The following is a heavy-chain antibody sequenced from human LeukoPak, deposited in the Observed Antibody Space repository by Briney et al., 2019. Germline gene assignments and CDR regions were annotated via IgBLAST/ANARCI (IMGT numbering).Heavy chain of an antibody. CDR2: INPNSGGT. J-gene: IGHJ4*02. CDR1: GYTFTGYY. Sequence: ASVKVSCKASGYTFTGYYMHWVRQAPGQGLEWMGWINPNSGGTNYAQKLQGRVTMTTDTSTSTAYMELRSLRSDDTAVYYCARARVNIVATKNFDYWGQGTLVTVSS. V-gene: IGHV1-2*02. CDR3: ARARVNIVATKNFDY. D-gene: IGHD5-12*01.